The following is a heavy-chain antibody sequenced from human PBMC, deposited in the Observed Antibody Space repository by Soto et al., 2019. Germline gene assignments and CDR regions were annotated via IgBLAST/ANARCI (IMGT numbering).Heavy chain of an antibody. D-gene: IGHD6-13*01. Sequence: QVQLQQWGAGLLKPSETLSLTCAVYGGSFSGYYWSWIRQPPGKGLEWSGEINHSGSTNYNPSLKGRPTISVETSKNQLSLNLSSVPAADTAVYYCASPIAAAGTNWGQGTLVTVSS. CDR1: GGSFSGYY. CDR2: INHSGST. CDR3: ASPIAAAGTN. J-gene: IGHJ4*02. V-gene: IGHV4-34*01.